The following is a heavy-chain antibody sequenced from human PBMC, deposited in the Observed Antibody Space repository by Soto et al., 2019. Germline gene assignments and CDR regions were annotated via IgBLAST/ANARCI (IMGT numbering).Heavy chain of an antibody. D-gene: IGHD2-8*01. CDR3: ASRPRTWCMGFDY. V-gene: IGHV1-8*01. CDR2: MNPNSGNT. CDR1: GYTFTSYD. Sequence: ASVKVSCKASGYTFTSYDINWVRQATGQGLEWMGWMNPNSGNTGYAQKFQGRVSMTTTTSTSTTYMELSSLRSEDTAVYYCASRPRTWCMGFDYWGQGTLVTVSP. J-gene: IGHJ4*02.